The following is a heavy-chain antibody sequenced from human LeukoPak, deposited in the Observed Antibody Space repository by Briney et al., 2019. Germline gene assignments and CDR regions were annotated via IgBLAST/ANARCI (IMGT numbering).Heavy chain of an antibody. J-gene: IGHJ4*02. Sequence: ASVKVSCMASGYTFTRYYMHWVRQAPGQGLEWMGWINPNSGGTNYAQKFQGRVTMTRDTSISTAYMELSRLRSDDTAVYYCARRLEVYSSSWYYLDYWGQGTLVTVSS. CDR2: INPNSGGT. CDR1: GYTFTRYY. V-gene: IGHV1-2*02. CDR3: ARRLEVYSSSWYYLDY. D-gene: IGHD6-13*01.